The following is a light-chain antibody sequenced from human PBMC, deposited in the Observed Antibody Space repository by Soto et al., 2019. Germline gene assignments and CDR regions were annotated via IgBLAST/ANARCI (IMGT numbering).Light chain of an antibody. CDR2: EVS. J-gene: IGLJ1*01. CDR1: SSDVGGYKY. V-gene: IGLV2-8*01. Sequence: QSALTQPPSASGSPGQSVTISCTGTSSDVGGYKYVSWYQQHPGKAPKLMIYEVSKRPSGVPDRFSGSKSGNTASLTVSGLQAEDEADYYCSSYAGSNTDYVFGTGTKVTAL. CDR3: SSYAGSNTDYV.